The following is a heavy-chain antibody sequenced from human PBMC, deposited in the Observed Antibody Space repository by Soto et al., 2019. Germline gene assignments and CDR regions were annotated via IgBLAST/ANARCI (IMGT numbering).Heavy chain of an antibody. CDR2: INPSGGST. V-gene: IGHV1-46*01. CDR3: ARGLIYDSSGYYFDY. D-gene: IGHD3-22*01. CDR1: GYTFTSYY. Sequence: QVQLVQSGAEVKKPGAAVKVSCKASGYTFTSYYMHWVRQAPGQGLEWMGIINPSGGSTRYAQKFQGSVTTTRDTSTSTVYMELRSLRSEDTAVYYCARGLIYDSSGYYFDYWGQGTLVTVSS. J-gene: IGHJ4*02.